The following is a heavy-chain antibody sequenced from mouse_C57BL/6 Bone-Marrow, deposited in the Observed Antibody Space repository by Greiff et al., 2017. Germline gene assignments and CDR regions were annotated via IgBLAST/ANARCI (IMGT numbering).Heavy chain of an antibody. D-gene: IGHD2-10*02. J-gene: IGHJ4*01. Sequence: EVKLVESGGDLVKPGGSLKLSCAASGFTFSSYGMSWVRQTPDKRLEWVATISSGGSYTYYPDSVKGRFTISRDNAKNTLYLQMSSLKSEDTAMYYCARNMGYGNYVWYAMDYWGQGTSVTVSS. CDR1: GFTFSSYG. CDR2: ISSGGSYT. CDR3: ARNMGYGNYVWYAMDY. V-gene: IGHV5-6*01.